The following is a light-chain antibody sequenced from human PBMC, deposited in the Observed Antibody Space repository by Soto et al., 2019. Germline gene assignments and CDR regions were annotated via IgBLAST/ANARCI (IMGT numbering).Light chain of an antibody. Sequence: IQLTQSPSVLSASVGGTVTITCRASQGISSYLAWYQQKPVKAPKLLIYAASTLQSGVPSRFSGSGSGTDFTLTISSLQPEDFATYYCQQLNSYPLTFGGGTKVDIK. J-gene: IGKJ4*01. CDR1: QGISSY. CDR3: QQLNSYPLT. CDR2: AAS. V-gene: IGKV1-9*01.